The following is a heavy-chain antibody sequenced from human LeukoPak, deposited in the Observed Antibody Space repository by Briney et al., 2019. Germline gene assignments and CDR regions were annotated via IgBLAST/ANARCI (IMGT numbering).Heavy chain of an antibody. Sequence: SQTVSLTCAVSGGSISSGGYSWSWIRQPPGKGLEWIGYIYHSGSTYYNPSLKSRVTISVDRSKNQFSLKLSSVTAADTAVYYCARDWGWLHELWGQGTLVTVSS. CDR2: IYHSGST. CDR3: ARDWGWLHEL. J-gene: IGHJ4*02. CDR1: GGSISSGGYS. V-gene: IGHV4-30-2*01. D-gene: IGHD5-12*01.